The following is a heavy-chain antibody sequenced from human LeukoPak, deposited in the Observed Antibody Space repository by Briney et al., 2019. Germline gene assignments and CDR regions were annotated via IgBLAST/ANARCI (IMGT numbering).Heavy chain of an antibody. Sequence: SETLSLTCTVSGGSISSGGYYWSWIRQHPGKGLEWIGYIYYSGSTYYNPSLKSRVTISVDTSKNQFSLKLSSVTAADTAVYYCARGQMKWGSTNDAFDIWGQGTMVTVSS. CDR3: ARGQMKWGSTNDAFDI. CDR2: IYYSGST. CDR1: GGSISSGGYY. D-gene: IGHD1-26*01. V-gene: IGHV4-31*03. J-gene: IGHJ3*02.